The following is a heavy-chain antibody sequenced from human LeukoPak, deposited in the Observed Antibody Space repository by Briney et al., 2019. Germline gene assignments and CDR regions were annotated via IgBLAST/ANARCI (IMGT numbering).Heavy chain of an antibody. CDR1: GYTFTSYY. V-gene: IGHV1-18*04. CDR2: ISAYNGNT. CDR3: ARGNSGSYSFDY. Sequence: ASVKVSCKASGYTFTSYYMHWVRQAPGQGLEWMGWISAYNGNTNYAQKLQGRVTMTTDTSTSTAYMELRSLRSDDTAVYYCARGNSGSYSFDYWGQGTLVTVSS. J-gene: IGHJ4*02. D-gene: IGHD1-26*01.